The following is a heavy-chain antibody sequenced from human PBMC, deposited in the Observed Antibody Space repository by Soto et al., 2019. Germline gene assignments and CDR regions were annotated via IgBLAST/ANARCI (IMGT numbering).Heavy chain of an antibody. D-gene: IGHD2-15*01. Sequence: HGESLKISCKAFGYTFTNYWIGWVRQMPGKGLEWLGTIYPGNSDTKYSPSFQGQVTISADMSINTAYLQWSSLKASDTAMYYCARLWDGYCSGGSCYGEGYYYYGMDVWGQGTTVTVSS. V-gene: IGHV5-51*01. CDR3: ARLWDGYCSGGSCYGEGYYYYGMDV. J-gene: IGHJ6*02. CDR2: IYPGNSDT. CDR1: GYTFTNYW.